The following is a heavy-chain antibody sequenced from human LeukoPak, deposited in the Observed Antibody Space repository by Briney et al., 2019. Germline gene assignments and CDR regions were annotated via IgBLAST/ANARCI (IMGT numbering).Heavy chain of an antibody. D-gene: IGHD5-12*01. CDR3: ARDLGHDGENY. CDR2: INPSGGST. J-gene: IGHJ4*02. CDR1: GYTFTSYY. V-gene: IGHV1-46*01. Sequence: ASVKVSCKASGYTFTSYYMHWVRQAPGQGLEWMGIINPSGGSTSYAQKFQGRVTMTRDMSTSTVYMDLSSLRSEDTAVYYCARDLGHDGENYWGQGTLVTVSS.